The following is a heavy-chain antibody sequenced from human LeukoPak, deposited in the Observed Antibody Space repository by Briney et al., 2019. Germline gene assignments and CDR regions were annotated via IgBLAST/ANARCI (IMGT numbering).Heavy chain of an antibody. CDR1: GGSIRSYY. J-gene: IGHJ4*02. CDR2: IYTSGST. Sequence: PSETLSLTCTVSGGSIRSYYWSWIRQPAGKGLEWIGRIYTSGSTNYNPSLKSRVTMSVDTSKNQFSLKLSSVTAADTAVYYCARASHYDYVWGSYHPEGPFDYWGQGTLVTVSS. CDR3: ARASHYDYVWGSYHPEGPFDY. V-gene: IGHV4-4*07. D-gene: IGHD3-16*02.